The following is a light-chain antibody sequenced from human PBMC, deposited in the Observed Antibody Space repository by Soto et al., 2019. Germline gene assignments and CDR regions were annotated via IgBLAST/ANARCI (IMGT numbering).Light chain of an antibody. Sequence: QSVLTQSPSASASLGASVKLTCTLSSGHSSYAIAWHQQQPEKGPRYLMKLNSDGSHSKGDGIPDRFSGSSSGAERYLTISSLQSEDEADYYCQTWGTGGVFGGGTKGTVL. CDR3: QTWGTGGV. J-gene: IGLJ3*02. CDR1: SGHSSYA. V-gene: IGLV4-69*01. CDR2: LNSDGSH.